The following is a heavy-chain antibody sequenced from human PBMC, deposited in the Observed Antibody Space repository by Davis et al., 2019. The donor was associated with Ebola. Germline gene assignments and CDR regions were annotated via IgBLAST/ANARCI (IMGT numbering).Heavy chain of an antibody. D-gene: IGHD3-16*01. J-gene: IGHJ3*02. CDR1: GYSFANYW. Sequence: GESLKISCKGSGYSFANYWIGWVRQMPGKGLEWMGIIYPDDSDVIYSPAFQGQVIISADKSISTAYLQWSSLKASDTAMYYCARRAAVAYDHVWGISRHDAFDIWGQGTMVTVSS. V-gene: IGHV5-51*01. CDR2: IYPDDSDV. CDR3: ARRAAVAYDHVWGISRHDAFDI.